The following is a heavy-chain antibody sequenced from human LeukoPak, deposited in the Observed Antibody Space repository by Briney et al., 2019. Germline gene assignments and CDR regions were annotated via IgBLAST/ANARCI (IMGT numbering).Heavy chain of an antibody. V-gene: IGHV1-3*04. D-gene: IGHD5-12*01. CDR3: ARVGYSGYDSRPVFNY. Sequence: ASVKVSCKASGYTFTNYALHWVRQAPGQRLEWMGWINTGNGNTKYSQKFQGRVTITRATSASTAYMELSSLRSEDTAVYYCARVGYSGYDSRPVFNYWGQGTLVTVSS. CDR2: INTGNGNT. CDR1: GYTFTNYA. J-gene: IGHJ4*02.